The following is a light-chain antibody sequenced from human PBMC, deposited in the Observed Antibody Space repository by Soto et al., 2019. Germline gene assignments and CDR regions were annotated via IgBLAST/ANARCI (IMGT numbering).Light chain of an antibody. CDR2: EGS. J-gene: IGLJ2*01. Sequence: QSALTQPASVSGSPGQSITISCTGTSSDVGSYNLVSWYQQHPGKAPKLMIYEGSKRPSGVSNRFSGSKSGNTASLTISELQAEDEADYYCCSYAGSSTPHGVFGGGTKLTVL. CDR1: SSDVGSYNL. CDR3: CSYAGSSTPHGV. V-gene: IGLV2-23*01.